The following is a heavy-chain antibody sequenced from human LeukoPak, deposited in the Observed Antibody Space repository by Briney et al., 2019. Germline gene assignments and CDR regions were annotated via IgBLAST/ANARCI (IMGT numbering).Heavy chain of an antibody. CDR3: AGIDYGGKKELDY. CDR2: ISGSGGST. J-gene: IGHJ4*02. V-gene: IGHV3-23*01. Sequence: GGSLRLSCAASGFTFSSYAMSWVRQAPGKGLEWVSAISGSGGSTYYADSVKGRFTISRDNSKNTLYLQMNSLRAEDTAVYYCAGIDYGGKKELDYWGQGTLVTVSS. CDR1: GFTFSSYA. D-gene: IGHD4-23*01.